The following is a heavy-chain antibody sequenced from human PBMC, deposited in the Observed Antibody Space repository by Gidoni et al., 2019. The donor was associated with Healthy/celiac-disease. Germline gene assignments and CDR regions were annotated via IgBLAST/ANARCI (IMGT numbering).Heavy chain of an antibody. D-gene: IGHD1-26*01. V-gene: IGHV4-38-2*01. Sequence: QVQLQESGPGLVRPSETLSLTCAVSGYSISSGYYWGWIRQPPGKGLEWIGSIYHSGSTYYNASLKSRVTISVDTSKNQFSLRLSSVTAADTAVYYCARSGSYYLSGRYFDYWGQGTLVTVSS. CDR1: GYSISSGYY. CDR3: ARSGSYYLSGRYFDY. CDR2: IYHSGST. J-gene: IGHJ4*02.